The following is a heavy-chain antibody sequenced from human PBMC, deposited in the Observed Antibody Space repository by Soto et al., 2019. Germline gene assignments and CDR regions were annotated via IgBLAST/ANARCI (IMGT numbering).Heavy chain of an antibody. CDR1: GGTFSSYA. CDR3: ARVTTIFGVVGHYGMDV. CDR2: IIPIFGTA. J-gene: IGHJ6*02. Sequence: SLQVSCKASGGTFSSYAISWVRQAPGQGLEWMGGIIPIFGTANYAQKFQGRVTITADESTSTAYMELSSLRSEDTAVYYCARVTTIFGVVGHYGMDVWGQGTTGNGS. D-gene: IGHD3-3*01. V-gene: IGHV1-69*13.